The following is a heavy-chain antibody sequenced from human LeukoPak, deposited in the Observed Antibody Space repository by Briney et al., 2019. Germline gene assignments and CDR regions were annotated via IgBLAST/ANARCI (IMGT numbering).Heavy chain of an antibody. V-gene: IGHV3-23*01. D-gene: IGHD3-22*01. CDR1: GFTFSSYA. Sequence: GGSLRLSCAASGFTFSSYAMSWVRQAPGKGLEWVSFISPSGDRTSNADSVEGRFTISRDNCRNTLYLQMNSLRDEDTGVYYCAIMHGYYDGSGFWVQWGQGTLVTVSS. J-gene: IGHJ4*02. CDR3: AIMHGYYDGSGFWVQ. CDR2: ISPSGDRT.